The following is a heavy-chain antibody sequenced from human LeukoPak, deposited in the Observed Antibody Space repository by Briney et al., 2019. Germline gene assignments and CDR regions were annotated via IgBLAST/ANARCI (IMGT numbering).Heavy chain of an antibody. J-gene: IGHJ4*02. CDR3: ARNSGSNPFDY. CDR1: GFTFSSYW. D-gene: IGHD1-26*01. Sequence: PGGSLRLSCAASGFTFSSYWLSWVRQAPGKGLEWVASIEQDGSQKYYVDSVRGRFTISRDNAKNSVYLKTNSLRVEDTAVYYCARNSGSNPFDYWGQGTLVTVSS. CDR2: IEQDGSQK. V-gene: IGHV3-7*01.